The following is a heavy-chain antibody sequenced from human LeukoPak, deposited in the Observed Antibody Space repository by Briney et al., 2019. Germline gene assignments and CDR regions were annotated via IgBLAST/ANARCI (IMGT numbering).Heavy chain of an antibody. CDR3: ARAVVVSSYFDY. Sequence: GGSLRLSCAASGFTFSNYAIHWVRQTPGKGLEWVAVISYDGSIKFYADSVNGRFTISRDNSENTLYLQMNSLRAEDTAVYYCARAVVVSSYFDYWGQGTLVTVS. D-gene: IGHD2-15*01. CDR2: ISYDGSIK. V-gene: IGHV3-30-3*01. J-gene: IGHJ4*02. CDR1: GFTFSNYA.